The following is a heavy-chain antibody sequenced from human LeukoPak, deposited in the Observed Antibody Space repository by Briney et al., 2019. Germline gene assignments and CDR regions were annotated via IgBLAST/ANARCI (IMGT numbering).Heavy chain of an antibody. CDR1: GLTFDDYA. CDR3: AKGDSSGYYYVLDY. J-gene: IGHJ4*02. Sequence: GGSLRLSCAASGLTFDDYAMHWVRQAPGKGLERVSLISWDGGSTYYADSVKGRFTISRDNSKNSLYLQMNSLRAEDTALYYCAKGDSSGYYYVLDYWGQGTLVTVSS. V-gene: IGHV3-43D*03. D-gene: IGHD3-22*01. CDR2: ISWDGGST.